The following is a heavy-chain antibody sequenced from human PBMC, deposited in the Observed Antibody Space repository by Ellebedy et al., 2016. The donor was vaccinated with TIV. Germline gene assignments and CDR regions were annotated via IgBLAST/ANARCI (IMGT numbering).Heavy chain of an antibody. CDR3: ARAWDTGMAPNYYYGMDV. D-gene: IGHD5-18*01. V-gene: IGHV4-59*08. CDR1: GGSISSYY. CDR2: IYYSGST. J-gene: IGHJ6*02. Sequence: MPSETLSLTCTVSGGSISSYYWSWIRQPPGKGLEWIGYIYYSGSTNYNPSLKSRVTISVDTFKNQFSLKLSSVTAADTAVYYCARAWDTGMAPNYYYGMDVWGQGTTVTVSS.